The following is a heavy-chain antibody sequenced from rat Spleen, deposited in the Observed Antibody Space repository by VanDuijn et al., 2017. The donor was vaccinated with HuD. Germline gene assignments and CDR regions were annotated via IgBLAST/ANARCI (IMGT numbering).Heavy chain of an antibody. CDR1: GFTFSDYN. J-gene: IGHJ3*01. D-gene: IGHD1-12*01. CDR3: TPYEGGSAY. Sequence: EVQLVESGGDFVQPGRSLKLSCAASGFTFSDYNMAWVRQAPKKGLEWVATINYDDSGTYYRDSVKGRFTISRDNAKSTLYLQMDSLRSEDTATYYCTPYEGGSAYWGQGTLVTVSS. CDR2: INYDDSGT. V-gene: IGHV5-7*01.